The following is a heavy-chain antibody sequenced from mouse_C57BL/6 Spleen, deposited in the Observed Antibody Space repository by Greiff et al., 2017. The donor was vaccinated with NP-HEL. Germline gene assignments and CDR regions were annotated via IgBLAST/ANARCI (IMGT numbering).Heavy chain of an antibody. J-gene: IGHJ3*01. Sequence: QVQLQQSGAELMKPGASVKLSCKATGYTFTGYWMEWVKQRPGHGLEWIGEIFPGNGGTNYNQQFTGKATFTADTSSNTAYMQLSSLTTEDSAIYYCARDGPRFAYWGQGTLVTVSA. CDR1: GYTFTGYW. CDR3: ARDGPRFAY. V-gene: IGHV1-9*01. D-gene: IGHD2-3*01. CDR2: IFPGNGGT.